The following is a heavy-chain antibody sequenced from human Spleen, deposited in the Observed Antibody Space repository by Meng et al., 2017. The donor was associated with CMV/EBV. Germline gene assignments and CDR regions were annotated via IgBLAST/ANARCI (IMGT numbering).Heavy chain of an antibody. V-gene: IGHV3-20*04. D-gene: IGHD4-17*01. Sequence: ETLSLTCAASGFTFDDYGMSWVRQAPGKGLEWVSGINWNGGSTGYADSVKGRFTISRDNAKNSLYLQMNSLRAEDTALYYCARGSNGDYDFDYWGQGTLVTVSS. CDR3: ARGSNGDYDFDY. J-gene: IGHJ4*02. CDR1: GFTFDDYG. CDR2: INWNGGST.